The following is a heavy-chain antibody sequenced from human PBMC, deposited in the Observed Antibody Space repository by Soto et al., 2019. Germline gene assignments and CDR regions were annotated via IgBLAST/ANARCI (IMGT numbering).Heavy chain of an antibody. J-gene: IGHJ3*02. V-gene: IGHV1-46*01. CDR1: GYTFTTCY. Sequence: ASVKVSCRAFGYTFTTCYMHWVRQAPGQGLEWMGIINPSGGSTSYAQKFQGRVTMTRDTSTSTVYMELSSLRSEDTAVYYCARSGTLWGAFDIWGQGTMVTVS. CDR3: ARSGTLWGAFDI. D-gene: IGHD3-10*01. CDR2: INPSGGST.